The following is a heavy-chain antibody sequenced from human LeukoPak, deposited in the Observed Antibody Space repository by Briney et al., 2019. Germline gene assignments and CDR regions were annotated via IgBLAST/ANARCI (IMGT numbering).Heavy chain of an antibody. V-gene: IGHV3-23*01. D-gene: IGHD3-22*01. CDR1: GFIFSSSA. Sequence: PGGSLRLSCAVSGFIFSSSAMGWVRQAPGKGLEWVSAISGGGDDTSYADSARGRFTVSRDNSKNTLYLQMNSLRAEDTAVYYCAKDSRESSGHFPYYYYYHYGLDVWGQGTTVTVSS. CDR3: AKDSRESSGHFPYYYYYHYGLDV. J-gene: IGHJ6*02. CDR2: ISGGGDDT.